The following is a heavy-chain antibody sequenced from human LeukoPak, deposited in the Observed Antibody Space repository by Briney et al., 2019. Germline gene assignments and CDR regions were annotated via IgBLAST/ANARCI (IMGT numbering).Heavy chain of an antibody. CDR3: ARGDGYNYFLPDY. CDR2: IIPIFGTA. Sequence: SVKVSCKASGGTFSSYAISWVRQAPGPGLEWMGRIIPIFGTANYAQKFQGRVTITTDESTSTAYMELSSPRSEDTAVYYCARGDGYNYFLPDYWGQGTLVTVSS. J-gene: IGHJ4*02. V-gene: IGHV1-69*05. D-gene: IGHD5-24*01. CDR1: GGTFSSYA.